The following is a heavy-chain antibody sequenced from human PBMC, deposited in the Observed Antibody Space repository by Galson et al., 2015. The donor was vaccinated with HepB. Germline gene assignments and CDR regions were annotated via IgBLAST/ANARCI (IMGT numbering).Heavy chain of an antibody. CDR3: AKGRYSNYVLEWFDS. Sequence: SLRLSCATSGFRFADHAMHWVRQVPGKGLEWVSGISWNSGGTGYADSVKGRFTISRDNAKNSLYLQMNSLRPEDTALYFCAKGRYSNYVLEWFDSWGQGTLVSVSS. J-gene: IGHJ5*01. CDR1: GFRFADHA. D-gene: IGHD2/OR15-2a*01. V-gene: IGHV3-9*01. CDR2: ISWNSGGT.